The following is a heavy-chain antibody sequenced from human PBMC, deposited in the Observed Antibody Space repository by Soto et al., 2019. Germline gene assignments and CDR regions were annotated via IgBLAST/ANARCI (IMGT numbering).Heavy chain of an antibody. D-gene: IGHD3-10*01. Sequence: GASVKVSCKASGDTFNSYAISWVRRAPGQGLEWMGGIIPIFHTANYAQKFQARVTMTADVSTSTAYMELSSLRSEDTAVYYCARDRVTMVRGVIITAEFDYWGQGTLVTVSS. CDR1: GDTFNSYA. J-gene: IGHJ4*02. CDR2: IIPIFHTA. CDR3: ARDRVTMVRGVIITAEFDY. V-gene: IGHV1-69*13.